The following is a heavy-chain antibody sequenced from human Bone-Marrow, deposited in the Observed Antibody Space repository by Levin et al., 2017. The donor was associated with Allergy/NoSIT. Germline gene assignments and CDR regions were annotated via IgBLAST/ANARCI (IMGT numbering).Heavy chain of an antibody. D-gene: IGHD5-12*01. Sequence: GGSLRLSCAASGFTFTSYGMHWVRQAPGKGLEWVAVIWYSGSRQYYGESVKGRFTISRDSSKNTLFLQMNILTVEDTAVYFCARDIGYEATFYGLDVWGQGTTVTVSS. CDR1: GFTFTSYG. J-gene: IGHJ6*02. CDR2: IWYSGSRQ. CDR3: ARDIGYEATFYGLDV. V-gene: IGHV3-33*01.